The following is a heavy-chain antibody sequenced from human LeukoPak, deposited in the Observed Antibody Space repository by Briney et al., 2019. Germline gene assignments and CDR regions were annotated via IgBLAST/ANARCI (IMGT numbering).Heavy chain of an antibody. CDR3: ARESYCSSTSCYNEIDY. J-gene: IGHJ4*02. Sequence: GASVKVSCKASGYTFTGYYMHWVRQAPGQGLEWMGWINPNSGGTNYAQKFQGRVTMTRDTPISTAYMELSRLRSDDTAVYYCARESYCSSTSCYNEIDYWGQGTLVTVSS. CDR2: INPNSGGT. V-gene: IGHV1-2*02. CDR1: GYTFTGYY. D-gene: IGHD2-2*02.